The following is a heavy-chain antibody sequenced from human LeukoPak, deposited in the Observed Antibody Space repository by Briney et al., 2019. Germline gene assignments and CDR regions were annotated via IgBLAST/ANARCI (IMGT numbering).Heavy chain of an antibody. Sequence: SETLSLTCAVYGGSFSGYYWRWIRQPPGKGLEWIGDINHSGSTNYNPSLKSRVTISVDTSKNQFSLKLSSVTAADTAVYYCARGDGLGYYFDYWGQGTLVTVSS. CDR1: GGSFSGYY. V-gene: IGHV4-34*01. D-gene: IGHD3-16*01. J-gene: IGHJ4*02. CDR2: INHSGST. CDR3: ARGDGLGYYFDY.